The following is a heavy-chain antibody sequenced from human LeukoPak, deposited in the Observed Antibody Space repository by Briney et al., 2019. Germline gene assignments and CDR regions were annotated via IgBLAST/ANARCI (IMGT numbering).Heavy chain of an antibody. CDR3: AKPGLASSWYGGFDY. CDR1: GFTFSGYA. CDR2: ISGSGGST. J-gene: IGHJ4*02. D-gene: IGHD6-13*01. Sequence: GGSLRLSCAASGFTFSGYAMSWVRQAPGKGLEWVSVISGSGGSTYYADSVKGRFTISRDNSKNTLSLQMNSLRAEDTAIYYCAKPGLASSWYGGFDYWGQGTLVTVSS. V-gene: IGHV3-23*01.